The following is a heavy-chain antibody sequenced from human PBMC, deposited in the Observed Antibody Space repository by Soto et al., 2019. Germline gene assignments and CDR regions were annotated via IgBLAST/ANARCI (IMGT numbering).Heavy chain of an antibody. CDR1: GYTFTGYY. J-gene: IGHJ3*02. V-gene: IGHV1-2*04. Sequence: QVQLVQSGAEVKKPGASVKVSCKASGYTFTGYYMHWVRQAPGQGLEWMGWINPNRGRTNYAQKFQGWVTMTRDTSISRAYMELSSLRSDDTAVYYCASEVFGVVGAFDIWGQGTMVTVSS. D-gene: IGHD3-3*01. CDR3: ASEVFGVVGAFDI. CDR2: INPNRGRT.